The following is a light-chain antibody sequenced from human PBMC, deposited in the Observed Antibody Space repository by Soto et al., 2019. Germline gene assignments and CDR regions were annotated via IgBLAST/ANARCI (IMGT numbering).Light chain of an antibody. CDR3: SSYTSSSTSYV. CDR1: SSDVGGYNY. Sequence: QSALTQPASVSGSPGQSITISCTGTSSDVGGYNYVSWFQQHPGKAPKLMIYEVNNRSSGVSDRFFGSKSGNTASLTISGLQDEDEANYFCSSYTSSSTSYVFGTGTKVTVL. J-gene: IGLJ1*01. V-gene: IGLV2-14*01. CDR2: EVN.